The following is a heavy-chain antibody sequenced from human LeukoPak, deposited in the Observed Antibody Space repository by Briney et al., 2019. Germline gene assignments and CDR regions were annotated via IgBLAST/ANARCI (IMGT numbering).Heavy chain of an antibody. D-gene: IGHD3-22*01. CDR3: ATRDYYDSSGYLDP. J-gene: IGHJ5*02. CDR2: FDPEDGET. V-gene: IGHV1-24*01. CDR1: GYTFTGYY. Sequence: GASVKVSCKASGYTFTGYYMHWVRQAPGQVLEWMGGFDPEDGETIYAQKFQGRVTMTEDTSTDTAYMELSSLRSEDTAVYYCATRDYYDSSGYLDPWGQGTLVTVSS.